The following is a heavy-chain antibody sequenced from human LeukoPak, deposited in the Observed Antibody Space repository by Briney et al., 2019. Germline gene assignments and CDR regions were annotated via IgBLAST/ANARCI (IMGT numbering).Heavy chain of an antibody. CDR1: GFTFSSYL. D-gene: IGHD2-21*01. CDR2: ISGSGGST. J-gene: IGHJ4*02. CDR3: AKRVQSITWHAAFDY. V-gene: IGHV3-23*01. Sequence: PGGSLRLSCAASGFTFSSYLMHWVRQVPRKGLEWVSGISGSGGSTYYADSARGRFTISRDNSKNTLYLQMNSLRAEDTAVYYCAKRVQSITWHAAFDYWGRGTLVTVSS.